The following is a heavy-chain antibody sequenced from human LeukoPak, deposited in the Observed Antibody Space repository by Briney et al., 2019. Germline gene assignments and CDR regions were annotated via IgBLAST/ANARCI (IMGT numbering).Heavy chain of an antibody. V-gene: IGHV4-4*07. CDR2: IYTSGST. J-gene: IGHJ3*02. D-gene: IGHD2-15*01. CDR3: ARDLAYCSGGSCLHDAFDI. CDR1: GGSISSYY. Sequence: SETLSLTCTVSGGSISSYYWSWIRQPAGKGLEWIGRIYTSGSTNYNPSLKSRVTMSVDTSKNQFSLKLSSVTAADTAVYYCARDLAYCSGGSCLHDAFDIWGQGTMVTVSS.